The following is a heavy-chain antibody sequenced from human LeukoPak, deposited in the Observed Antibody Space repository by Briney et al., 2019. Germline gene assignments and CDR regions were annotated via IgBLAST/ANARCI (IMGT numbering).Heavy chain of an antibody. CDR1: GYTFTYRY. Sequence: ASVKVSCKASGYTFTYRYLHWVRQAPGQALEWMGWITPFNGNTNYAQKFQDRVTMTRDTSISTAYMELSRLRSDGTAVYYCARDSGSSGWYAYFDYWGQGTLVTVSS. J-gene: IGHJ4*02. D-gene: IGHD6-19*01. CDR3: ARDSGSSGWYAYFDY. CDR2: ITPFNGNT. V-gene: IGHV1-45*02.